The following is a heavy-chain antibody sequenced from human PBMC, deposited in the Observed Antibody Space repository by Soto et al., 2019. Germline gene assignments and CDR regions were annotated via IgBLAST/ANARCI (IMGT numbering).Heavy chain of an antibody. CDR1: GFTFSSNH. J-gene: IGHJ4*02. Sequence: DVHLVESGGGLVQPGGSRRLSCAVSGFTFSSNHLHWVRQGRGAGLEWVSGIGTAGDSYYSGSVKGRFIISRENAKNSLYVHMNNLRAEDTAGYFCARLNVGVGSNSVDCWRQGNLVTVSS. D-gene: IGHD1-26*01. CDR2: IGTAGDS. CDR3: ARLNVGVGSNSVDC. V-gene: IGHV3-13*01.